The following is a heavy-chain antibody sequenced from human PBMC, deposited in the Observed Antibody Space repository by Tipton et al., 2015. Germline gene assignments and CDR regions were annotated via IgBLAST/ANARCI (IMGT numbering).Heavy chain of an antibody. CDR2: MNEDGSQK. CDR3: ARAESHGFKM. CDR1: GFTFRDYY. Sequence: SLRLSCEASGFTFRDYYMSWVRQAPGKGLEWVANMNEDGSQKYYVDSVRGRFTISRDNTQNSLLLQMNSLKAEDTAVYYCARAESHGFKMCGQGTMVTVSS. J-gene: IGHJ3*02. V-gene: IGHV3-7*03.